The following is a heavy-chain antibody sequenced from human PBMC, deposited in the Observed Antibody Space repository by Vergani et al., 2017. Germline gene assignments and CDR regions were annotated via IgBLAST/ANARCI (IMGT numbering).Heavy chain of an antibody. Sequence: QLQLQESGPGLVKPSQTLSLTCTVSGGSISSGSYYWSWIRQPAGKGLEWIGRIYTSGSTNYNPSLKSRVTISVDTSKNQFSLKLSSVTAADTAVYYCARGGYQLLFPDYYYYMDVWGKGTTVTVSS. V-gene: IGHV4-61*02. CDR1: GGSISSGSYY. D-gene: IGHD2-2*01. J-gene: IGHJ6*03. CDR3: ARGGYQLLFPDYYYYMDV. CDR2: IYTSGST.